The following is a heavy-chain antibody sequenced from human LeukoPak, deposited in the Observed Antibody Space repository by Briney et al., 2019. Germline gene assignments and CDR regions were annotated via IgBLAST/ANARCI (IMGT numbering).Heavy chain of an antibody. CDR1: GFIFSNYA. CDR2: IDSTGAYT. Sequence: GGSLRLSCAASGFIFSNYAMSWVRQAPGKGLEWVSAIDSTGAYTWYADSVKGRFTISKDSSKTILYLQMNSLRAEDAAVYYCATFNWFDPWGQGTLVTVSS. J-gene: IGHJ5*02. V-gene: IGHV3-23*01. CDR3: ATFNWFDP.